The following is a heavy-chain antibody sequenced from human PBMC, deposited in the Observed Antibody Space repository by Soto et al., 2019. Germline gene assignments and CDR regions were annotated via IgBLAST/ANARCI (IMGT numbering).Heavy chain of an antibody. CDR1: GFTFSSYS. D-gene: IGHD5-12*01. Sequence: GSLRLSCTASGFTFSSYSMNWVRQAPGKGLEWVSYISISGGTIYYTDSVKGRFTISRDNAKNSLYLQLNSLRAEDTAVYYCARAASGYDSEFDYWGQGTLVTVSS. J-gene: IGHJ4*02. CDR2: ISISGGTI. CDR3: ARAASGYDSEFDY. V-gene: IGHV3-48*01.